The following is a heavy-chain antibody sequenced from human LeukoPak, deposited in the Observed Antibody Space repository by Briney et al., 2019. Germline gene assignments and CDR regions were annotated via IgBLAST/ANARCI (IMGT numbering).Heavy chain of an antibody. V-gene: IGHV1-2*02. J-gene: IGHJ4*02. Sequence: ASVKVSCKASGGTFNNYAISWVRQAPGQGLEWMGWINPNSGVTNYAQKFQGRVTMTRDTSITTAYMELSRLRSDDTAVYYCARSMDFDYWGQGTLVTVSS. CDR3: ARSMDFDY. CDR2: INPNSGVT. CDR1: GGTFNNYA.